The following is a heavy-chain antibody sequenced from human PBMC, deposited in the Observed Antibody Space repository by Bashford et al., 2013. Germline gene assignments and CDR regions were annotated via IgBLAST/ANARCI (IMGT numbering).Heavy chain of an antibody. Sequence: GSLRLSCVVSGFTVRSNYMSWVRQAPGKGLEWVSVLYSDGNRYYAESVKGRFTVSRDTSKNTLFLQMDSLRDEDTAMYYCTRTIVGATRGFFDKWGQGTLVTVSS. CDR3: TRTIVGATRGFFDK. CDR1: GFTVRSNY. CDR2: LYSDGNR. V-gene: IGHV3-53*01. D-gene: IGHD1-26*01. J-gene: IGHJ4*02.